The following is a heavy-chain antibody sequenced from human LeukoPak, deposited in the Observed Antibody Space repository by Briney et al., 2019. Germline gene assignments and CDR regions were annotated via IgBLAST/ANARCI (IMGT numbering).Heavy chain of an antibody. J-gene: IGHJ6*02. CDR1: GFTFSSYA. CDR2: ISGSGGST. CDR3: ARGPVVVHHYYGMDV. Sequence: QPGGSLRLSCAASGFTFSSYAMSWVRQAPGKGLEWVSAISGSGGSTYYADSVKGRFTISRDNSKNTLYLQMNSLRAEDTAVYYCARGPVVVHHYYGMDVWGQGTTVTVSS. V-gene: IGHV3-23*01. D-gene: IGHD2-21*01.